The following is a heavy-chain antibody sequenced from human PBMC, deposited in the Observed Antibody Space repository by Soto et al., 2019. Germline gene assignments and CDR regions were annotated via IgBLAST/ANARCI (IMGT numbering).Heavy chain of an antibody. D-gene: IGHD3-9*01. CDR1: GGSISSSSYY. CDR3: ALLLTSVDILTGYSNNWFAP. CDR2: IYYSGST. Sequence: SETLSLTCTVSGGSISSSSYYWGWIRQPPGKGLEWIGSIYYSGSTYYNPSLKSRVTISVDTSKNQFSLKLSSVTAADTAVYYFALLLTSVDILTGYSNNWFAPWGQGTLVTVSS. V-gene: IGHV4-39*01. J-gene: IGHJ5*02.